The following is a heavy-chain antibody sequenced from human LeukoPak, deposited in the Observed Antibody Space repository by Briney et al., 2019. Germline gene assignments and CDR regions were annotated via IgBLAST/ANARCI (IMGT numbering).Heavy chain of an antibody. J-gene: IGHJ6*02. V-gene: IGHV3-7*01. CDR1: GLTFSSYW. Sequence: PGGSLSLSCAASGLTFSSYWMSWVRQAPGRGREWVANIKQDGSEKYYVNSVKGRFTIYRHNAKNSLYLQMNSLRAEDTAVYYCARDPYSSGWPSYYYYGMDVWGQGTTVTVSS. CDR3: ARDPYSSGWPSYYYYGMDV. CDR2: IKQDGSEK. D-gene: IGHD6-19*01.